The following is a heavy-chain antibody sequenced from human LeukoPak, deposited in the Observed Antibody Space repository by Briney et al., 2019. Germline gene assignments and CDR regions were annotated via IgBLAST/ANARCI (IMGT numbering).Heavy chain of an antibody. Sequence: SETLSLTCTVSGGSISSSSYYWGWIRQPPGKGLEWIGSIYYSGSTYYNPSLKSRVTISVDTSKNQFSLKLSSVTAAATAVYYCARERVRGAFDIWGQGTMVTVSS. D-gene: IGHD3-10*01. CDR2: IYYSGST. J-gene: IGHJ3*02. CDR1: GGSISSSSYY. V-gene: IGHV4-39*07. CDR3: ARERVRGAFDI.